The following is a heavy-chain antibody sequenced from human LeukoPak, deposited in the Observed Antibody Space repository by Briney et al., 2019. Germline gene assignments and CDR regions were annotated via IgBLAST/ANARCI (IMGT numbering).Heavy chain of an antibody. Sequence: GGSLRLSCAASGFTFNSYAMSWVRQAPGKGLEWVAGISGSGSTTDYVDSVKGRFTIFRDNSKKTLHLQLNSLRVEDAALYYCAKGRGQRTYCEDNWGQGVLVTVSS. CDR1: GFTFNSYA. J-gene: IGHJ4*02. CDR3: AKGRGQRTYCEDN. V-gene: IGHV3-23*01. D-gene: IGHD2-21*01. CDR2: ISGSGSTT.